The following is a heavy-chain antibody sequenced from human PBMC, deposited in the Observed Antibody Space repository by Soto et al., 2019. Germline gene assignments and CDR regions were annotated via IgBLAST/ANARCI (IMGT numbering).Heavy chain of an antibody. V-gene: IGHV4-61*01. Sequence: SETLSLTCTVSGGSVSSGSYYWSWIRQPPGKGLELIGYIYYSGSTNYNPSLKSRVTISVDTSKNQFSLKLSSVTAADTAVYYCARDRVYDFWSGYPPPYYYYGMDVWGQGTTVT. J-gene: IGHJ6*02. CDR1: GGSVSSGSYY. CDR2: IYYSGST. CDR3: ARDRVYDFWSGYPPPYYYYGMDV. D-gene: IGHD3-3*01.